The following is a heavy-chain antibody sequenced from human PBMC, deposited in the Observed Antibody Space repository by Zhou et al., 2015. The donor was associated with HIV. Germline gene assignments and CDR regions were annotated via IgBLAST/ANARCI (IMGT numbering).Heavy chain of an antibody. Sequence: QVQLVQSGAEVKKPGSSVKVSCKASGGTFSSYAISWVRQAPGQGLEWMGGIIPIFGTANYAQKFQGRVTITADKSTSTAYMELSSLRSEDTAVYYCARDGFGAAAGTRVYYYGMDVWGQGTTVTVSS. CDR2: IIPIFGTA. D-gene: IGHD6-13*01. CDR1: GGTFSSYA. J-gene: IGHJ6*02. V-gene: IGHV1-69*06. CDR3: ARDGFGAAAGTRVYYYGMDV.